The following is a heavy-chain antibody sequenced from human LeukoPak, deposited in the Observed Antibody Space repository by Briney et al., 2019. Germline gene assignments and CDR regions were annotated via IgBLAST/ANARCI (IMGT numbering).Heavy chain of an antibody. J-gene: IGHJ4*02. Sequence: SVRVSCKASGGTFSGYAISWVRQAPGQGLEWMGGVIPIFGTANYAQKFQGRVTITADKSTSTAYMELTSLRSEDTAVYYCARSGTATKKYQIGYWGQGTLVTVSS. CDR1: GGTFSGYA. CDR2: VIPIFGTA. CDR3: ARSGTATKKYQIGY. D-gene: IGHD2-21*02. V-gene: IGHV1-69*06.